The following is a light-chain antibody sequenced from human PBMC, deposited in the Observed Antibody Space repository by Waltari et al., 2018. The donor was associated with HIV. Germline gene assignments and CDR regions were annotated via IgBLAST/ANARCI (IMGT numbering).Light chain of an antibody. J-gene: IGKJ2*01. V-gene: IGKV3-15*01. CDR2: GAS. CDR3: QQYNHWPPYT. Sequence: EVVMTQSPATLSVSLGARATLSCRASQSINIHLAWYQHKPGQAPRLLFYGASARATGVPARFSGSGSGTDFTLTISGLQSEDFAVYYCQQYNHWPPYTFGQGTKLEIK. CDR1: QSINIH.